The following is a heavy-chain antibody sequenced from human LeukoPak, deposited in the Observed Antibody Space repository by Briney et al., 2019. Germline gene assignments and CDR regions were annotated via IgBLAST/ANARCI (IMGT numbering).Heavy chain of an antibody. CDR2: ISSSSSYT. V-gene: IGHV3-11*03. CDR3: AAVSVYNDSRDYYSR. J-gene: IGHJ4*02. Sequence: NSGGSLRLSCAASGFTFSNYYMSWIRQAPGKGLEWVSYISSSSSYTNYADSVKGRFTISRDNARNSLYLQMTSLRAEDTAVYDCAAVSVYNDSRDYYSRGGQGTRVSVS. D-gene: IGHD3-22*01. CDR1: GFTFSNYY.